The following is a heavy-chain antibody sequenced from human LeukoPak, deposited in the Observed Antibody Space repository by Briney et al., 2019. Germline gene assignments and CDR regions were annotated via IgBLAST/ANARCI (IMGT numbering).Heavy chain of an antibody. CDR1: GFAFTSYW. Sequence: PGGSLRLSCAASGFAFTSYWMSWVRQAPGKGLEWVANIKKDGSEEYYVDSVKGRFTISRDNAKNSLFLQMTSLRPEDMAFYYCARSPDFWSGLDFWGQGTLVTVSS. CDR3: ARSPDFWSGLDF. V-gene: IGHV3-7*03. D-gene: IGHD3-3*01. CDR2: IKKDGSEE. J-gene: IGHJ4*02.